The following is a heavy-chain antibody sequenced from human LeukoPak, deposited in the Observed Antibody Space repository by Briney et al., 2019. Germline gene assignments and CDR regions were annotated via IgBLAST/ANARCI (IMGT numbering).Heavy chain of an antibody. CDR1: GGSMTSQS. CDR2: SYPCGRP. V-gene: IGHV4-4*09. Sequence: AETLSLTCSVSGGSMTSQSGGWTRHTPGKGLEWIGYSYPCGRPNYNPSLKSRVSVSVDSSRALFSLTLTSVTAADTAVYYCARVPPRVVLRETNHFDYWGPGTPVTVSS. D-gene: IGHD1-14*01. CDR3: ARVPPRVVLRETNHFDY. J-gene: IGHJ4*02.